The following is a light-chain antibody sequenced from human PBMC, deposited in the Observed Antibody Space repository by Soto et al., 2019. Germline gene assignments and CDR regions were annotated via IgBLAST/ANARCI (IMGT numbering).Light chain of an antibody. CDR1: QDIGYY. CDR2: DAF. J-gene: IGKJ3*01. V-gene: IGKV1-33*01. CDR3: QYSRHLPL. Sequence: DIQMTQSRSCLSSSVADIFTITGQASQDIGYYLNWYQHKPGKAPKLLIYDAFNFETGVPSRSSGGGSGAHFSFTISGLQPDDVATYYCQYSRHLPLFGPGTKVDIK.